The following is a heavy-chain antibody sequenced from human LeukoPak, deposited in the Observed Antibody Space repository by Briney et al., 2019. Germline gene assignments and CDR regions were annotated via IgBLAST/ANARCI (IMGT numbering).Heavy chain of an antibody. J-gene: IGHJ4*02. V-gene: IGHV3-53*01. Sequence: PGGSLRLSRAASEFTFSSNHMSWVRQAPGKGLEWVSVIYGGGATYYADSVKGRFTISRDNSKNTLFLQMNSLRAEDTAVYYCAREVVGVNPPYYFDYWGQGTLVTVSS. D-gene: IGHD1-26*01. CDR1: EFTFSSNH. CDR3: AREVVGVNPPYYFDY. CDR2: IYGGGAT.